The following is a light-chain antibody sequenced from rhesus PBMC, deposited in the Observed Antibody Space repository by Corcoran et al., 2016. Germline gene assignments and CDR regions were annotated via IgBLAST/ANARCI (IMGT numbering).Light chain of an antibody. CDR2: QVS. J-gene: IGKJ2*01. Sequence: DVVMTQSPLSLPITPGQPASISCRSSQSLVHSNGNTYLSWYQKKPGQPPRLLIYQVSNRYSGVPDRFSGSGAGTDFTLKISRVEAEDVGVYYCGQGAHLPYSFGQGTKVEIK. CDR3: GQGAHLPYS. V-gene: IGKV2-64*01. CDR1: QSLVHSNGNTY.